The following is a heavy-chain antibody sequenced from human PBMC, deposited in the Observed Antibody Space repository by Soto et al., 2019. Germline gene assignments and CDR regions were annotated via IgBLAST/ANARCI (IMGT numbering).Heavy chain of an antibody. V-gene: IGHV3-48*01. D-gene: IGHD2-2*01. CDR3: ARGDLGFCSSTSCYSY. CDR2: ISSSSSTI. CDR1: GFTFSSYS. J-gene: IGHJ4*02. Sequence: EVQLVESGGGLVQTGGSLRLSCAGSGFTFSSYSMNWVRQAPGKGLEWVSYISSSSSTIYYADSVKGRFTISRDNAKNSLYLQMNSLRAEDTAVYYCARGDLGFCSSTSCYSYWGQGTLVTVSS.